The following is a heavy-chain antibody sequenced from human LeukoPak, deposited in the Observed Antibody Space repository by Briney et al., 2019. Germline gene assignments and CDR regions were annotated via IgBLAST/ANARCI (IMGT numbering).Heavy chain of an antibody. CDR2: IYYTGGT. Sequence: NPSETLSLTCSVSGGSITSSSFYWGWIRQPPEKGLEWIGSIYYTGGTYYSPSLKSRVTMSVDTSNNQFSLKLSSVTAADTAVYYCARRPLGYCSSTSCLRPGQRPFDPWGQGTLVTVSS. D-gene: IGHD2-2*01. V-gene: IGHV4-39*01. CDR3: ARRPLGYCSSTSCLRPGQRPFDP. J-gene: IGHJ5*02. CDR1: GGSITSSSFY.